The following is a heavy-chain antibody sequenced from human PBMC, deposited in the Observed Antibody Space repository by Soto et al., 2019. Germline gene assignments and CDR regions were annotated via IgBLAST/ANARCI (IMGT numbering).Heavy chain of an antibody. CDR3: ATLRYYDILTGYRIGGMDV. V-gene: IGHV5-51*01. Sequence: GESLKISCKGSGYSFTSYWIGWVRQMPGKGLEWMGIIYPGDSDTRYSPSFQGQVTISADKSISTAYLQWSSLKASDTAMYYCATLRYYDILTGYRIGGMDVWGQGTTVTVYS. CDR2: IYPGDSDT. CDR1: GYSFTSYW. J-gene: IGHJ6*02. D-gene: IGHD3-9*01.